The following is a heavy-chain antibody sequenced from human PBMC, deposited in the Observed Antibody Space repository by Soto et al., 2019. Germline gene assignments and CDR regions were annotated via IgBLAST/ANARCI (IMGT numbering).Heavy chain of an antibody. CDR2: ISSSSRTI. D-gene: IGHD5-12*01. V-gene: IGHV3-48*01. Sequence: EVQLVESGGGLVQPGGSLRLSWAASGFTFSSNSMNWVRQAPGKGLEWVSYISSSSRTIYYADSVKGRFTISRDNAKNSLYLQMNSLRAEDTAVYYCAREWDGDGYNSGWFDPWGQGTLVTVSS. CDR1: GFTFSSNS. J-gene: IGHJ5*02. CDR3: AREWDGDGYNSGWFDP.